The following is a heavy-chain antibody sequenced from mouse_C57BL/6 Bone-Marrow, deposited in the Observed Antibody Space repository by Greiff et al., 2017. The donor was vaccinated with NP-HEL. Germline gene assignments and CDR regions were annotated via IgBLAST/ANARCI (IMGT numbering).Heavy chain of an antibody. V-gene: IGHV1-77*01. CDR1: GYTFTDYY. J-gene: IGHJ4*01. Sequence: LVESGAELVKPGASVKISCKASGYTFTDYYINWVKQRPGQGLEWIGKIGPGSGSTYYNEKFKGKATLTADKSSSTAYMQLSSLTSEDSAVYVCASYYGSSLYAMDYWGQGTSVTVAS. CDR2: IGPGSGST. CDR3: ASYYGSSLYAMDY. D-gene: IGHD1-1*01.